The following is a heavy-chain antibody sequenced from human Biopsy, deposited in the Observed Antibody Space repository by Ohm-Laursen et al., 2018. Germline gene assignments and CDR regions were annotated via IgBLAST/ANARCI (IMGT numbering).Heavy chain of an antibody. D-gene: IGHD5-24*01. CDR1: GGPLNSYY. CDR2: IYYSGIA. Sequence: TLSLTCTVSGGPLNSYYWSWTRQPPGKGLEWIGYIYYSGIAANYNPSLKGRVTISVDTSKHQFSLRLTSATAADTAVYYCARGGFGLDGYNSPWGRGTLVIVSS. CDR3: ARGGFGLDGYNSP. J-gene: IGHJ5*02. V-gene: IGHV4-59*01.